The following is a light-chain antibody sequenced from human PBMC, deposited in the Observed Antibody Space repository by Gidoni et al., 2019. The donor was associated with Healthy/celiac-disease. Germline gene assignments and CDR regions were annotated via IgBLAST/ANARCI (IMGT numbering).Light chain of an antibody. J-gene: IGKJ3*01. CDR2: AAS. CDR3: QKYNSAPPCT. V-gene: IGKV1-27*01. Sequence: DIQMTQSRSSLSASVGDRVTITCRASQGISNYLAWYQQKPGKVPKLLIYAASTLQSGVPSRFSGSGSGTDLTLTISSLLPEDVATYYCQKYNSAPPCTFGPGTKVDIK. CDR1: QGISNY.